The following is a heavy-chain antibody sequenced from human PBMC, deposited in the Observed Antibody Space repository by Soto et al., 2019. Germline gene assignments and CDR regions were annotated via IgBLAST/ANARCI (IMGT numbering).Heavy chain of an antibody. CDR3: ARDHSLSGYSCGVFDC. CDR2: ISSRSSYT. Sequence: GKGLEWVSHISSRSSYTNYADSVKGRFTIPRDNAKNTLYLQMNRLRADDTAVYYCARDHSLSGYSCGVFDCLGQGTSDPVSS. D-gene: IGHD5-18*01. J-gene: IGHJ4*02. V-gene: IGHV3-11*06.